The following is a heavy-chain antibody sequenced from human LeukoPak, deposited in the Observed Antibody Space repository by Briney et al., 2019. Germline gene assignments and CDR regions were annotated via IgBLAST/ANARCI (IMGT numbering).Heavy chain of an antibody. D-gene: IGHD3-10*01. CDR2: IWYDGSNK. Sequence: GGSLRLSCAASGFTFSSYGMHWVRQAPGKGLEWVAVIWYDGSNKYYADSVKGRFSISRDNAKNTLYLQMSSLRAEDTAVYYCARDRGPRTGFMVREAYDYWGQGTLVTVSS. CDR1: GFTFSSYG. V-gene: IGHV3-33*01. CDR3: ARDRGPRTGFMVREAYDY. J-gene: IGHJ4*02.